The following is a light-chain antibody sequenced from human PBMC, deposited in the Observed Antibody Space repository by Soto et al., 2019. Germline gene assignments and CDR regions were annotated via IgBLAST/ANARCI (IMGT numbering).Light chain of an antibody. V-gene: IGKV3D-20*01. Sequence: EIVLTQSPATLSLSPGERATLSCGDNQDVSNIYLAWYQQKPGLAPRLLIYDTSRRATGIPDRFSGSGSGTDFTLTISRLEPEDFAVYYCQQYYTSPLTFGGGTKVDIK. CDR1: QDVSNIY. CDR2: DTS. J-gene: IGKJ4*01. CDR3: QQYYTSPLT.